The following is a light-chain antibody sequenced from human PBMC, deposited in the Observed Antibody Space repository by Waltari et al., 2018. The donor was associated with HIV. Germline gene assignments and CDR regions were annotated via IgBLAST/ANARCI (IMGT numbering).Light chain of an antibody. V-gene: IGLV1-47*01. Sequence: QSGLRQPPSTSRPPGQRVVISCSGSSSNVGKTYVSWFQQLPGAAPRLLIYRNDRRPSGVPDRCTAAKSGTSASLVISGLRSDDEADYFCASWDDALSSWLFGGGTKLTVL. CDR1: SSNVGKTY. J-gene: IGLJ6*01. CDR2: RND. CDR3: ASWDDALSSWL.